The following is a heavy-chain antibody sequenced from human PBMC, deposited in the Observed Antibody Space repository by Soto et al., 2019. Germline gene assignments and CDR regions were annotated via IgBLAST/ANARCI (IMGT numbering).Heavy chain of an antibody. J-gene: IGHJ4*02. CDR3: ARLTRGVYDSGRLWEQFDY. CDR2: IYWDDDK. Sequence: QITVKESGLTLVKPTETLTLTCTFSGFSLSSIGMGVGWIRQPPGKALEWLALIYWDDDKRYSPSLSSRITISKDPSKNEVDLTMTNMDPVDTATYYCARLTRGVYDSGRLWEQFDYLGQVTLVTVSS. CDR1: GFSLSSIGMG. V-gene: IGHV2-5*02. D-gene: IGHD5-12*01.